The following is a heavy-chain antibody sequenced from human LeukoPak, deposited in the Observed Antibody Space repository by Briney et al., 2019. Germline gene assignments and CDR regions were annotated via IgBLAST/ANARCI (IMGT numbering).Heavy chain of an antibody. CDR2: IDYSGGST. J-gene: IGHJ4*02. CDR3: AKEFSRYSSSWYFDY. V-gene: IGHV3-23*01. D-gene: IGHD6-13*01. Sequence: GGSLRLSCTASGFTLSSYEMSWIRQAPGKGLEWVSSIDYSGGSTHYADSVKGRFTISRDNSKNTLYLQMNSLRAEDTAVYYCAKEFSRYSSSWYFDYWGQGTLVTVSS. CDR1: GFTLSSYE.